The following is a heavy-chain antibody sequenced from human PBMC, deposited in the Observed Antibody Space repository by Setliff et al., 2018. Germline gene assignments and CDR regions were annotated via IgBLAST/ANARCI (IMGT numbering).Heavy chain of an antibody. CDR1: GFTFSSYA. CDR3: AKDIYGSGSYAVGGYFDY. CDR2: ISYDGSNK. Sequence: GGSLRLSCAASGFTFSSYAMHWVRQAPGKGLEWVAVISYDGSNKYYADSVKGRFTISRDNSKNTLYLQMNSLRADDTAVYYCAKDIYGSGSYAVGGYFDYWGQGTQVTVSS. J-gene: IGHJ4*02. V-gene: IGHV3-30-3*01. D-gene: IGHD3-10*01.